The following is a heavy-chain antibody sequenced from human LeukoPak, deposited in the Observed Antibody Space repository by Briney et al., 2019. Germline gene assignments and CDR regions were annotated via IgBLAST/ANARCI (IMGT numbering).Heavy chain of an antibody. CDR1: GFTLNSYL. J-gene: IGHJ3*01. D-gene: IGHD1-14*01. V-gene: IGHV3-7*01. CDR3: ARSNPNRNALDL. CDR2: IKKDGSEE. Sequence: GGSLRLSCAASGFTLNSYLMRWVRQAPGRGLEWVASIKKDGSEESYLDSVKGRFTVSRDNAKNSLFLQMNSLRGEDTAVYYCARSNPNRNALDLWGQGTMVTISS.